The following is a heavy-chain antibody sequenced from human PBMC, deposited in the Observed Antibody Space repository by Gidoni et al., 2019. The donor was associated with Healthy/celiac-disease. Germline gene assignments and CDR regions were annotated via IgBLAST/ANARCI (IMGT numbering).Heavy chain of an antibody. J-gene: IGHJ4*02. D-gene: IGHD6-13*01. V-gene: IGHV3-23*01. CDR3: AKGNAYSSSWFDY. CDR2: ISGSGGIT. CDR1: GVTLSSYA. Sequence: EGQRLESGGGLVQPGGALRSSGAGAGVTLSSYAMSGVRQAPGKGLVWVSAISGSGGITYYADSVKGRFTISSDTSKNTLYLQMNSLRAEDTAVYYCAKGNAYSSSWFDYWGQGTLVTVSS.